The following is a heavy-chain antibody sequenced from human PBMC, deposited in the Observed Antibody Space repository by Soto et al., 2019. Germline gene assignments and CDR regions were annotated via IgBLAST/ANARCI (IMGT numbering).Heavy chain of an antibody. CDR1: GFTFSSYA. J-gene: IGHJ4*02. CDR3: AKERSRRGGYDLYHFDS. D-gene: IGHD5-12*01. Sequence: GGSLRLSCAASGFTFSSYAMSWVRQSPGKGLEWVSSISECGLTTYVADSVKGRFTISRDNSKNTLYLQMTKLRAEDTAVYYCAKERSRRGGYDLYHFDSWGQGTLVTVSS. CDR2: ISECGLTT. V-gene: IGHV3-23*01.